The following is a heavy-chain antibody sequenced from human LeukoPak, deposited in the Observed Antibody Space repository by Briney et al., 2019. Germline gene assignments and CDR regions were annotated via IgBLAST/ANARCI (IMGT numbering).Heavy chain of an antibody. CDR2: FFSGGSM. Sequence: PGGSPRLSCAASGFTISSKYMSWIRQAPGKGLEWVSIFFSGGSMHYADSVKGRFTISRDNSKNTLYLQLNSLRVEDTAMYYCARDTHDAFDLWGQGTLVTVSS. CDR3: ARDTHDAFDL. V-gene: IGHV3-66*01. J-gene: IGHJ3*01. CDR1: GFTISSKY.